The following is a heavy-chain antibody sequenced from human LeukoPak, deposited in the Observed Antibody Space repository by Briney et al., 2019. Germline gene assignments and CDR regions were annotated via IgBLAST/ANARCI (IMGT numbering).Heavy chain of an antibody. CDR2: IYYSGST. CDR3: ARDRIQLWSYYYYGMDV. CDR1: GGSVSSGSYY. Sequence: SETLSLTCTASGGSVSSGSYYWSWIRQPPGKGLEWIGYIYYSGSTNYNPSLKSRVTISVDTSKNQFSLKLSSATAADTAVYYCARDRIQLWSYYYYGMDVWGKGTTVTVSS. V-gene: IGHV4-61*01. D-gene: IGHD5-18*01. J-gene: IGHJ6*04.